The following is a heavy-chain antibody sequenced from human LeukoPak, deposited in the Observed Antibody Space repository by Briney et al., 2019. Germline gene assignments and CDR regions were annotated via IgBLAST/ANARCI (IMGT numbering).Heavy chain of an antibody. CDR2: ICAYNGNT. D-gene: IGHD3-22*01. Sequence: ASVKVSCKASGGTFSSYAISWVRQAPGQGLEWVGWICAYNGNTYYAERFQGRVSMTTDTPTNTAYMELRSLRSDDTAVYYCARDRYYFDSSDYYFFDYWGQGTLVTVSS. CDR3: ARDRYYFDSSDYYFFDY. J-gene: IGHJ4*02. V-gene: IGHV1-18*01. CDR1: GGTFSSYA.